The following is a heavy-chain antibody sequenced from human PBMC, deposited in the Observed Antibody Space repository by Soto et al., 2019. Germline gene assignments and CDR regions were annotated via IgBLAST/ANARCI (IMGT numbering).Heavy chain of an antibody. V-gene: IGHV1-18*01. D-gene: IGHD3-22*01. Sequence: ASVHGSCNASGYAFTSYGISRVRHAPGEGLEWMGWISPYNGNTNYAQKLQARVTMTTDTSTSTAYMELRSLRSDDTAVYYCAREGYYDSGGYQYWGQGTLVTVSS. J-gene: IGHJ4*02. CDR3: AREGYYDSGGYQY. CDR2: ISPYNGNT. CDR1: GYAFTSYG.